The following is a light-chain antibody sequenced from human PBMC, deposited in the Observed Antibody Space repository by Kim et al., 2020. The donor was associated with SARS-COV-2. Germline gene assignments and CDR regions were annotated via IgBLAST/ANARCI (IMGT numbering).Light chain of an antibody. CDR1: QSVCSHC. CDR3: QQYGMTPPYT. V-gene: IGKV3-20*01. J-gene: IGKJ2*01. CDR2: AVS. Sequence: SAGERATLSCRTSQSVCSHCLAWYQQKPGQAPRLLMNAVSNRATGIPDRFSGSGSGTDFTLTISRLEPEDFAVYYGQQYGMTPPYTFGRGTKLEI.